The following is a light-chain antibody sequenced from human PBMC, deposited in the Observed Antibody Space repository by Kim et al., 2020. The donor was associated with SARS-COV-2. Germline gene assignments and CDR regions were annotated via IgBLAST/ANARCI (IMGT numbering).Light chain of an antibody. V-gene: IGLV2-8*01. CDR1: STDFTTYNY. CDR3: TSHANDNYV. CDR2: EIT. Sequence: PGQSITISCSGTSTDFTTYNYVSWYQQHPGTAPKLIIYEITKRPSGVPDRFSGSKSGETASLTVSGLQAEDEADYYCTSHANDNYVFGTGTKVTVL. J-gene: IGLJ1*01.